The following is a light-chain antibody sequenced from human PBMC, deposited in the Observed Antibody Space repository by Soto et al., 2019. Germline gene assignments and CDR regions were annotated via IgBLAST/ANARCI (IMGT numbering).Light chain of an antibody. Sequence: DIQVTQSPSFSSASVGDRVTITCRASQGISNYLAWYQQKPGRAPKLLIYSASTLHSGVPSRFSGSGSGTEFTLTISSLQPEDFATYYCQQFNNYPRTFGQGTKVDIK. CDR1: QGISNY. J-gene: IGKJ2*01. CDR3: QQFNNYPRT. CDR2: SAS. V-gene: IGKV1-9*01.